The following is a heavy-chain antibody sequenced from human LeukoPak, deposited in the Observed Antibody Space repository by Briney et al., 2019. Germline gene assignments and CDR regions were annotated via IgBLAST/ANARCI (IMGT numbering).Heavy chain of an antibody. J-gene: IGHJ3*02. CDR2: IYHSGTS. V-gene: IGHV4-30-2*01. CDR3: ARDDGRAYSGSYYDAFDI. CDR1: GGSISSDGYY. D-gene: IGHD1-26*01. Sequence: SQTLSLTCSVSGGSISSDGYYWSWIRQPPGKGLEWIGYIYHSGTSYYNPSLKSRVTISVDRSKNQFSLKLSSVTAADTAVYYCARDDGRAYSGSYYDAFDIWGQGTMVTVSS.